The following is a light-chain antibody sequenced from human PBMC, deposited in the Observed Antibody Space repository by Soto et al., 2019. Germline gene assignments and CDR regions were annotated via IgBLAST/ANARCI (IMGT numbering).Light chain of an antibody. CDR1: QSISSY. V-gene: IGKV1-39*01. Sequence: DIQMTQSPSSLSASVGDRVTITCRASQSISSYLNWYQQKPGKAPKLLIYAASSLQSGVPSMFSGSGSQSDFTITISSLQPEDFATYYCQQRKTFGPGTKVEIK. CDR2: AAS. J-gene: IGKJ1*01. CDR3: QQRKT.